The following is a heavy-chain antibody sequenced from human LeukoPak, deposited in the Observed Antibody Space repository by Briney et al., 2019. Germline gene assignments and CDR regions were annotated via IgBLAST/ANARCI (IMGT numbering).Heavy chain of an antibody. CDR3: ARDWGYVNYYYGMDV. J-gene: IGHJ6*02. Sequence: GGSLRLSCAASGFTFSSYAMSWVRQAPGKGLEWVSAISGSGGSTYYADSVKGRFTISRDNSKNTLYLQMNSLRAEDTAVYYCARDWGYVNYYYGMDVWGQGTTVTVSS. D-gene: IGHD5-12*01. CDR2: ISGSGGST. V-gene: IGHV3-23*01. CDR1: GFTFSSYA.